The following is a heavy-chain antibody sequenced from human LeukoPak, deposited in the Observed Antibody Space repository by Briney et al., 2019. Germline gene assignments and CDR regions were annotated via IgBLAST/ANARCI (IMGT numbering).Heavy chain of an antibody. CDR2: ISGSDGST. CDR3: ARDSGY. CDR1: GFTFSTYA. V-gene: IGHV3-23*01. D-gene: IGHD3-10*01. J-gene: IGHJ4*02. Sequence: GGSLRLSCAASGFTFSTYAMRWVRQAPGKGLEWVSSISGSDGSTYYADSVKGRFTISRDNSKNSLYLQMNSLRAEGTAVYYCARDSGYWGQGTLVTVSS.